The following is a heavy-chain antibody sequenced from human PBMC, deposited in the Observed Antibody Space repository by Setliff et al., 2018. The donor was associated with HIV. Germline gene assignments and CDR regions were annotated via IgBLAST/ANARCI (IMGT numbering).Heavy chain of an antibody. CDR3: TTGPYNGYSD. D-gene: IGHD5-12*01. J-gene: IGHJ4*01. Sequence: GGSLRLSCAASGFNFSSHTMNWIRQAPGKGLEWVSSISSTGTYIYYADFVKGRFTISRDNAKNMVYLQMNSLRVEDTAVYYCTTGPYNGYSDWGHGTAVTVSS. CDR2: ISSTGTYI. V-gene: IGHV3-21*06. CDR1: GFNFSSHT.